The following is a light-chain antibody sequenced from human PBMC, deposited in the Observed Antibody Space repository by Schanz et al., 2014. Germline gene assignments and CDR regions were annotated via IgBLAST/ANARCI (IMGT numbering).Light chain of an antibody. Sequence: EIVLTQSPATLSLSPRERASLSCRASQGIRSFLAWYQQKPGQAPSLLIYGASSRATGIPDRFSGSGSGTDFTLTISRLEPEDFAVYYCQQYGSSPKYTFGQGTKLEIK. V-gene: IGKV3-20*01. CDR3: QQYGSSPKYT. J-gene: IGKJ2*01. CDR1: QGIRSF. CDR2: GAS.